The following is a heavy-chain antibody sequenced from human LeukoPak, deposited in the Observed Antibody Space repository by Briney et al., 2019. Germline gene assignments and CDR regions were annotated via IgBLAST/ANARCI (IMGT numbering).Heavy chain of an antibody. Sequence: PSETLSLTCTVSGGSISSSSYYWGWIRQPPGKGLEWIGSIYYSGSTYYNPSLKSRVTISVDTSKNQFSLKLSSVTAADTAVYYCARHRQLEIGIDYWGQGTLVTVSS. J-gene: IGHJ4*02. CDR1: GGSISSSSYY. D-gene: IGHD6-6*01. CDR2: IYYSGST. CDR3: ARHRQLEIGIDY. V-gene: IGHV4-39*01.